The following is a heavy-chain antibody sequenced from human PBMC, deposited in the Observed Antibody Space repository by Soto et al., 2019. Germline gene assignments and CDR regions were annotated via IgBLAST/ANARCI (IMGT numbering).Heavy chain of an antibody. CDR2: IFYNGVT. D-gene: IGHD4-17*01. J-gene: IGHJ4*02. CDR1: GDSISTSNHY. V-gene: IGHV4-39*01. CDR3: ARRGGGDYLFDS. Sequence: QLQLQESGPGLVKPSETLSLTCTVSGDSISTSNHYWGWIRQPPGEGLEWIGHIFYNGVTYYNPSLKSRVSISVDTSENQFSLRLSSFTAADTAVYFCARRGGGDYLFDSWGQGMLVTVSS.